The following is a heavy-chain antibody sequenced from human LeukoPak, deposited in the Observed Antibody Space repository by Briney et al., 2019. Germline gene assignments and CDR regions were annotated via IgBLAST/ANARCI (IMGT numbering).Heavy chain of an antibody. CDR3: ARAINRAAAGTRRVCWFDP. D-gene: IGHD6-13*01. CDR2: IYYSGST. Sequence: KPSETLSLTCTVSGGSISSYYWSWIRQPPGKGLEWIGYIYYSGSTNYNPSLKSRVTISVDTSKNQFSLKLSSVTAADTAVYYCARAINRAAAGTRRVCWFDPWGQGTLVTVSA. J-gene: IGHJ5*02. CDR1: GGSISSYY. V-gene: IGHV4-59*12.